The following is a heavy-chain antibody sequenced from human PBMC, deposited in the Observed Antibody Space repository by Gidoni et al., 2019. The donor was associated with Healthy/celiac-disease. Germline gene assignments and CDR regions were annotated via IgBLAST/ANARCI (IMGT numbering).Heavy chain of an antibody. D-gene: IGHD3-10*01. CDR3: AKDGLLWFGELSFPDY. CDR2: ISGSGGST. V-gene: IGHV3-23*01. Sequence: EVQLLESGGGLVQPGGSLRLSCAASGFTFSSYAMSWVRQAPGNGLEWVSAISGSGGSTYYADPVKGRFTISRDNSKNTLYLQMNSLRAEDTAVYYCAKDGLLWFGELSFPDYWGQGTLVTVSS. CDR1: GFTFSSYA. J-gene: IGHJ4*02.